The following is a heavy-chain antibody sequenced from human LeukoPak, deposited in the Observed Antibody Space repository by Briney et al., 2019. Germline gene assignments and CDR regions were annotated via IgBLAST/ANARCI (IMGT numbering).Heavy chain of an antibody. D-gene: IGHD1-26*01. Sequence: PGGSLRLSCAASGFTFSSYWMHWVRHAPGEGLVWVSRIASDGSTVYADSVKGRFTISRDNAKDTVYLQMNSLRVEDTAVYYCIGSGGWPGYWGQGTLVTVSS. CDR1: GFTFSSYW. CDR2: IASDGST. CDR3: IGSGGWPGY. V-gene: IGHV3-74*01. J-gene: IGHJ4*02.